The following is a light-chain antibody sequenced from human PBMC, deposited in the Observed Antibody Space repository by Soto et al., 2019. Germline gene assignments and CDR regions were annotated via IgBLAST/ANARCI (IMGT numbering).Light chain of an antibody. Sequence: EIVLTQSPATLSLSPGARAPLSCRASQSVSSYFAWYQQKPGQAPRLLIYGASNRATGIPARFSGSGSGTDFTLTISDLEPEDFAVYYCQQHSHWPPWTFGQGTKVDIK. CDR3: QQHSHWPPWT. CDR1: QSVSSY. V-gene: IGKV3-11*01. CDR2: GAS. J-gene: IGKJ1*01.